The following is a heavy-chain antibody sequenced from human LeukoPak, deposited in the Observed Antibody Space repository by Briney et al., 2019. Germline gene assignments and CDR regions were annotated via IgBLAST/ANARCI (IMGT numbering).Heavy chain of an antibody. Sequence: SETLSLTCTVSGDSINSGYWSWLRQPPGKGLEWIGYTYYSGSTNYSPSLKSRVTISLDTSKKEFSLKLNSVTAADTAVYYCARGAGWYSYWGQGLLVTVSS. D-gene: IGHD6-19*01. CDR3: ARGAGWYSY. CDR1: GDSINSGY. CDR2: TYYSGST. J-gene: IGHJ4*02. V-gene: IGHV4-59*01.